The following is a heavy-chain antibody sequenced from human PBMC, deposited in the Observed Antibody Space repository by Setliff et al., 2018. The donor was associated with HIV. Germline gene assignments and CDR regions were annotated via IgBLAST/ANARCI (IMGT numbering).Heavy chain of an antibody. V-gene: IGHV4-59*12. CDR1: GGSISSDY. CDR2: VYNSGIT. J-gene: IGHJ5*02. Sequence: PSETLSLTCTVSGGSISSDYWSWIRQPPGKGLEWIGSVYNSGITFKNPSLKNRVTISVDRSGNQFSLRLTSVTAADTAVYYCATCRHRPSNWFDPWGQGTVVTVSS. CDR3: ATCRHRPSNWFDP.